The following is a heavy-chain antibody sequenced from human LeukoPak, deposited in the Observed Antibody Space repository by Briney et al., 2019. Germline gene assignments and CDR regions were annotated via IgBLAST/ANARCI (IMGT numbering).Heavy chain of an antibody. CDR1: GFIFSSFS. CDR3: AELGITMIGGV. V-gene: IGHV3-48*04. J-gene: IGHJ6*04. Sequence: GGSLRLSCAASGFIFSSFSMNWVRQAPGKGLEWISYISSSGSTIYYADSVKGRFTISRDNAKNSLYLQMNSLRAEDTAVYYCAELGITMIGGVWGKGTTVTISS. CDR2: ISSSGSTI. D-gene: IGHD3-10*02.